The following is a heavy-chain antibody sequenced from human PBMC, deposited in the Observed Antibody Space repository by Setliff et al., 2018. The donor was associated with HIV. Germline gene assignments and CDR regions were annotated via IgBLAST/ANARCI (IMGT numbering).Heavy chain of an antibody. J-gene: IGHJ4*02. CDR2: VSSRGDT. Sequence: SETLSLTCTVSGGSISSYYWSWIRQPPGKGLEWIGRVSSRGDTNYNPSLKSRVTMSVDTSKNRFSLKLTSVTASDTAVYYCARAAAGNTGPFDLWGQGSPVTVSS. CDR3: ARAAAGNTGPFDL. CDR1: GGSISSYY. D-gene: IGHD4-17*01. V-gene: IGHV4-4*09.